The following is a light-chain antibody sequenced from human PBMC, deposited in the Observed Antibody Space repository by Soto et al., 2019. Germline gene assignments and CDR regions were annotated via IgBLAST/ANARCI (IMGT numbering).Light chain of an antibody. V-gene: IGKV1-5*01. CDR2: DAS. Sequence: DIQMTQSPSTLSASAGDRVTITCRASQSISSWLAWYQQKPGKAPKLLIYDASSLESGVPSRFSGSGSGTEFTLTISSLQPDDFATYYCQQYNSYSWTFGQGTKVEFK. CDR1: QSISSW. J-gene: IGKJ1*01. CDR3: QQYNSYSWT.